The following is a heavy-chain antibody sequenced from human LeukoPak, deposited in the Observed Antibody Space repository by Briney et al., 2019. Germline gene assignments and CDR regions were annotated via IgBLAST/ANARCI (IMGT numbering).Heavy chain of an antibody. CDR2: ISSSSSYI. Sequence: GGSLRLSCAASGFTFTNYNMNWVRQAPGKGLEWVSSISSSSSYIYYADSVKGRFTISRDKAKNSLYLQMNSLRAEDTAVYYCARGAHYYYDSSGYSYGDDYWGQGTLVTVSS. V-gene: IGHV3-21*01. CDR3: ARGAHYYYDSSGYSYGDDY. J-gene: IGHJ4*02. D-gene: IGHD3-22*01. CDR1: GFTFTNYN.